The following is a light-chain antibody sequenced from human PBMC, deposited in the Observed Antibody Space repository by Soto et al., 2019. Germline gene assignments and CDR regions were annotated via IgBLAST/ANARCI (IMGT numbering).Light chain of an antibody. Sequence: QSPSSFSASTGDRVTITCRASQGISSYLAWYQQKPGKAPKLLIYAASTLQSGVPSRFSGSGSGTDFTLTISCLQSEDFATYYCQQYYSYPRTFGGGTKVDIK. J-gene: IGKJ4*01. V-gene: IGKV1-8*01. CDR2: AAS. CDR1: QGISSY. CDR3: QQYYSYPRT.